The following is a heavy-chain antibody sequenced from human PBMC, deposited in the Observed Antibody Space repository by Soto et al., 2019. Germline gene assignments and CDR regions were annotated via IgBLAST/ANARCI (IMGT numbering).Heavy chain of an antibody. CDR1: GGTFSSYA. D-gene: IGHD4-17*01. V-gene: IGHV1-69*13. CDR2: IIPIFGTA. J-gene: IGHJ3*02. Sequence: ASVKVSCKASGGTFSSYAISWVRQAPGQGLEWMGGIIPIFGTANYAQKFQGRVTVTADESTTTAYMELSSLRSEDTAVYFCARENYGGNMAHTRTDAFDIWGQGTMVTVSS. CDR3: ARENYGGNMAHTRTDAFDI.